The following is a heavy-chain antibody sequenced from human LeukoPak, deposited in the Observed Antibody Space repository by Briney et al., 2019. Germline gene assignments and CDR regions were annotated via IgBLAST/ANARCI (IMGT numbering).Heavy chain of an antibody. J-gene: IGHJ2*01. CDR3: AKDESYYDFWSGYSASYWYFDL. V-gene: IGHV3-23*01. CDR2: ISGSGGST. Sequence: GGSLRLSCAASGFTFSSYAMSWVRQAPGKGLEWVSAISGSGGSTYYADSVKGRFTISRDNSKNTLYLQVNSLRAEDTAVYYCAKDESYYDFWSGYSASYWYFDLWGRGTLVTVSS. CDR1: GFTFSSYA. D-gene: IGHD3-3*01.